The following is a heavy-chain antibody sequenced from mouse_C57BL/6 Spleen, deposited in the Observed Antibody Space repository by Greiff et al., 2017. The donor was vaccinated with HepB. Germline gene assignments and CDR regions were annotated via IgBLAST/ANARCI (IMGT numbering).Heavy chain of an antibody. Sequence: EVQRVESGGGLVKPGGSLKLSCAASGFTFSDYGMHWVRQAPEKGLEWVAYISSGSSTIYYADTVKGRFTISRDNAKNTLFLQMTSLRSEDTDMYYCARPCAYYYAMDYWGQGTSVTVSS. V-gene: IGHV5-17*01. CDR2: ISSGSSTI. CDR1: GFTFSDYG. J-gene: IGHJ4*01. CDR3: ARPCAYYYAMDY. D-gene: IGHD2-10*01.